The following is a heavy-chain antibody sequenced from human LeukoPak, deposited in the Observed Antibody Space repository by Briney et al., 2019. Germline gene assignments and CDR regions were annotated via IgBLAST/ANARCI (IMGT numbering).Heavy chain of an antibody. Sequence: GGSLRLSCAASGFKFSDYGMHWVRQAPGKGLEWLAFIQYDGNNKYYADSVKGRFTVSRDISKNTQYLQMDSLRTEDTAVYYCAKDAYFCSGGSCSASDYWGQGTLVTVSS. J-gene: IGHJ4*02. V-gene: IGHV3-30*02. D-gene: IGHD2-15*01. CDR2: IQYDGNNK. CDR1: GFKFSDYG. CDR3: AKDAYFCSGGSCSASDY.